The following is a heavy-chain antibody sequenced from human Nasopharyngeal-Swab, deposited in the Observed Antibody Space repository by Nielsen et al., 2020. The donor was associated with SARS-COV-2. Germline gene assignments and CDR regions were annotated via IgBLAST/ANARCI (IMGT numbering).Heavy chain of an antibody. V-gene: IGHV1-8*02. CDR2: MNPNSGNT. J-gene: IGHJ4*02. CDR3: ARFGPGYSSGWYGNDY. D-gene: IGHD6-19*01. Sequence: ASVKVSCKASGGTFSSYAISWVRQATGQGLEWMGWMNPNSGNTGYAQKFQGRVTMTRNTSISTAYMELSSLRSEDTAVYHCARFGPGYSSGWYGNDYWGQGTLVTVSS. CDR1: GGTFSSYA.